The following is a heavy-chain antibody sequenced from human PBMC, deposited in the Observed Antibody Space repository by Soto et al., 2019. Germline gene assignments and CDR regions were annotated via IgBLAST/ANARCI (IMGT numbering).Heavy chain of an antibody. CDR1: GGSISSSSYY. CDR3: ARKMFSTGEFDY. V-gene: IGHV4-39*07. D-gene: IGHD3-10*02. Sequence: SETLSLTCTVSGGSISSSSYYWGWIRQPPGKGLEWIGSIYYSGSTYYNPSLKSRVTISVDTSKNQFSLNLNSVTAADTAVYYCARKMFSTGEFDYWGQGTLVTVSS. CDR2: IYYSGST. J-gene: IGHJ4*02.